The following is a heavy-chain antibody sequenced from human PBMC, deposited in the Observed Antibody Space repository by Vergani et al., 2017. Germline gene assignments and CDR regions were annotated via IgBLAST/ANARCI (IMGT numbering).Heavy chain of an antibody. Sequence: QVQLQESGPGLVKPSGTLSLTCAASGGSISSSNWWSWVRQPPGKGLEWIGYIYYSGSTNYNPSLKSRVTISVDTSKNQFSLKLSSVTAADTAVYYCARCLWFGEWGHAFDIWGQGTMVTVSS. J-gene: IGHJ3*02. CDR2: IYYSGST. D-gene: IGHD3-10*01. CDR3: ARCLWFGEWGHAFDI. V-gene: IGHV4-4*02. CDR1: GGSISSSNW.